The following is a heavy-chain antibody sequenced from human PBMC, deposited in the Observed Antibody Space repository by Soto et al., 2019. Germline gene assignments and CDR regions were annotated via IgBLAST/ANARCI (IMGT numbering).Heavy chain of an antibody. J-gene: IGHJ4*02. V-gene: IGHV3-53*04. CDR1: GFTVSSNY. D-gene: IGHD4-17*01. Sequence: EVQLVESGGGLVQPGGSLRLSCAASGFTVSSNYMSWVRQAPGKGLEWVSVIYSGGSTYYADSVKGRFTISRHNSKNTLYLQMNSLRAEDTAVYYCARGSEDYGDWYYFGYWGQGTLVTVSS. CDR2: IYSGGST. CDR3: ARGSEDYGDWYYFGY.